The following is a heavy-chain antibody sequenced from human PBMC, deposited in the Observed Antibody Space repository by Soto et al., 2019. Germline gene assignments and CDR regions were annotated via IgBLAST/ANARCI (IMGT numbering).Heavy chain of an antibody. CDR3: ARGRNSAFDY. CDR1: GDSVSSNNVA. J-gene: IGHJ4*02. V-gene: IGHV6-1*01. CDR2: TYYTSKWNY. D-gene: IGHD5-18*01. Sequence: QVQLQQSGPGLVKPSQTLSLTCAISGDSVSSNNVAWNWVRQSPSRGLEWLGRTYYTSKWNYDYAVSVKSRISVAPDTSKNHFSLQVNFVTPEDTAVYYCARGRNSAFDYWGQGTLVTVSS.